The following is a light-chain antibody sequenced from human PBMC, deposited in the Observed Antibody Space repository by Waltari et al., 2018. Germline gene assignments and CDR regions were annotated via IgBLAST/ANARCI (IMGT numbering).Light chain of an antibody. Sequence: QPVLTQPPSVSGAPGQRITISCTGNSSNIGAGFDVHWFQQLPGTAPKLLIYGNIHRPSGVPYRFSGSKSDTSASLVITGLQAEDEAYYYCQSYDTNWGVFGGGTKLTVL. CDR3: QSYDTNWGV. J-gene: IGLJ2*01. CDR2: GNI. V-gene: IGLV1-40*01. CDR1: SSNIGAGFD.